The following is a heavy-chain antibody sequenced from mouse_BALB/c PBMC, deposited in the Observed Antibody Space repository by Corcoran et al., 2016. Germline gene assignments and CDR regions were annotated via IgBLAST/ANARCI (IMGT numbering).Heavy chain of an antibody. CDR1: GYTFSSYW. J-gene: IGHJ4*01. D-gene: IGHD1-3*01. Sequence: QVQLQQSGAELMKPGASVKISCKATGYTFSSYWIEWVKQRPGHGLEWIGEILPGSGSTNYNEKFKGKATFTADTSSNTAYMQLSSLTSEDSAVYYCARKSGYDAMDYWGQGTSVTVSS. V-gene: IGHV1-9*01. CDR2: ILPGSGST. CDR3: ARKSGYDAMDY.